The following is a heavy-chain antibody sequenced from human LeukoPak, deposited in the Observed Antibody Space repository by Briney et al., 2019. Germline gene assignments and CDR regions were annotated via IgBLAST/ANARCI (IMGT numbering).Heavy chain of an antibody. CDR1: GGSISSYY. CDR2: IYYTGST. CDR3: ARAHFWSGYTIDY. D-gene: IGHD3-3*02. J-gene: IGHJ4*02. Sequence: SSETRSLTCTVSGGSISSYYWSWIRQPPGKGQEWIGSIYYTGSTNYNPSLKSRVTISVDTSKNQFSLKLGSVTAADTAVYYCARAHFWSGYTIDYWGQGTPVTVSS. V-gene: IGHV4-59*01.